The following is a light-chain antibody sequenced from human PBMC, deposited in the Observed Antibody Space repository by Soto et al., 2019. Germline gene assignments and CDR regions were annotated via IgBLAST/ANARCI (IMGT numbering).Light chain of an antibody. CDR2: DAT. CDR3: ASYTSTNSYVA. CDR1: STDVGGHYY. J-gene: IGLJ2*01. Sequence: QSVLTQPASVSGSPGQSITISCTGTSTDVGGHYYVSWYQQHPGKAPKLIIYDATDRPSGVSHRFSGSKSGNTASLTISGLQAEDEADYYCASYTSTNSYVAVGGGTKLTVL. V-gene: IGLV2-14*03.